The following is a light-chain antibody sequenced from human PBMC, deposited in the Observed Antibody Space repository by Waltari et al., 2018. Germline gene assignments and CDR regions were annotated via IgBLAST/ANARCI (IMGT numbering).Light chain of an antibody. V-gene: IGKV3-20*01. CDR3: QHYVRLPAT. J-gene: IGKJ1*01. Sequence: EIVLTQSPGTLSLSPGERATLSCRASQSVSRTLAWYQEKPGQVPKLLIYGSSIRATGIPDRFTGSGSGTDFSLTISSLEPEDFAIYFCQHYVRLPATFGQGTKVEIK. CDR2: GSS. CDR1: QSVSRT.